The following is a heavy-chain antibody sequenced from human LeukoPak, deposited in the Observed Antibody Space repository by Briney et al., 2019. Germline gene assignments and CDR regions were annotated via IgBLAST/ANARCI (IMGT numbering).Heavy chain of an antibody. V-gene: IGHV1-2*06. CDR3: ARENVLGALLSGTTSTKKYYFGY. J-gene: IGHJ4*02. Sequence: ASVKVSCKASGYTFTGYYMHWVRQAPGQGLEWMGRINPNSGGTNYAQKFQGRVTMTRDTSISTAYMELSRLRSDDTAVYYCARENVLGALLSGTTSTKKYYFGYWGQGTLVTVSS. D-gene: IGHD1-7*01. CDR1: GYTFTGYY. CDR2: INPNSGGT.